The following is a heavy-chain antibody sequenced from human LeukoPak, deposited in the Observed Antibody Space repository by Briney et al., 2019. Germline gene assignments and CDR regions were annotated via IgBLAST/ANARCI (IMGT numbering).Heavy chain of an antibody. J-gene: IGHJ6*04. CDR3: ARDGEPAVQDV. Sequence: GGSLRLSCAASGFTFSSYSMNWVRQAPGKGLEWVSSISSSSSYIYYADSVKGRFTISRDNAKNSLYLQINSLRAEDTAVYYCARDGEPAVQDVWGKGTTVTVSS. CDR1: GFTFSSYS. V-gene: IGHV3-21*01. D-gene: IGHD3-10*01. CDR2: ISSSSSYI.